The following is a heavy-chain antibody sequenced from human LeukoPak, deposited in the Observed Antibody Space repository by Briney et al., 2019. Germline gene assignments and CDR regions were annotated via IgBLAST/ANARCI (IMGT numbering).Heavy chain of an antibody. CDR1: GGSFSGYY. D-gene: IGHD3-3*01. J-gene: IGHJ4*02. Sequence: PSETLSLTCAVYGGSFSGYYWSWIRQPPGKGLEWIGEINHSGGTNYNPSLKSRVTISVDTSKNQFSLKLSSVTAADTAVYYCARGGFWSGPNDDWGQGTLVTVSS. CDR2: INHSGGT. V-gene: IGHV4-34*01. CDR3: ARGGFWSGPNDD.